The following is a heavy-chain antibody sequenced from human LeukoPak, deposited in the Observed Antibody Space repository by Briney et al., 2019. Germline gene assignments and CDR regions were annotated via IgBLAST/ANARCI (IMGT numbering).Heavy chain of an antibody. Sequence: GGSLRLSCSASGFTFSTYAMHWVRQAPGKGLEYVSSVSSNVYSTHYADSVKGRFAISRDNSKNALYLQMSSLRTEDTAVYYCVKDSKSSGWYVPPNFDYWGQGTLVTVSS. CDR1: GFTFSTYA. V-gene: IGHV3-64D*09. CDR2: VSSNVYST. J-gene: IGHJ4*02. CDR3: VKDSKSSGWYVPPNFDY. D-gene: IGHD6-19*01.